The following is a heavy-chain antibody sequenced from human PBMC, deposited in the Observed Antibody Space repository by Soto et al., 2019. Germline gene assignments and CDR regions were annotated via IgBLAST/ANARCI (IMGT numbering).Heavy chain of an antibody. V-gene: IGHV1-18*01. Sequence: QVQLVQSGAEVKRPGASVKVSCKASGYSFTSLGISWVRQAPGQGLEWMGWIGTDDGDTKYAQIVQGRVTMTTDTSTNTAYMELRSLRSDDTAVYFCARDRRRLHLGELSFTDYWGQGTLVIVSS. CDR3: ARDRRRLHLGELSFTDY. D-gene: IGHD3-16*02. CDR2: IGTDDGDT. J-gene: IGHJ4*02. CDR1: GYSFTSLG.